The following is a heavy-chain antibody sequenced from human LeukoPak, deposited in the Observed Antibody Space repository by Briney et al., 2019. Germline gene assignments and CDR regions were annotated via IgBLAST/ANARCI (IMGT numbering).Heavy chain of an antibody. J-gene: IGHJ6*04. CDR3: ARGDYDILTGSPPLLDV. V-gene: IGHV4-39*07. Sequence: SETLSLTCTVSGGSISSSSYYWGWIRQPPGKGLEWIGSIYYSGSTYYNPSLKSRVTISVDTSKNQFSLKLSSVTAADTAVYYCARGDYDILTGSPPLLDVWGKGTTVTVSS. CDR1: GGSISSSSYY. CDR2: IYYSGST. D-gene: IGHD3-9*01.